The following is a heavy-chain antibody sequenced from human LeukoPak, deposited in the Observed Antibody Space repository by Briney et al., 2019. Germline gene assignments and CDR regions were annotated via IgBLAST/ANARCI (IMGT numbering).Heavy chain of an antibody. CDR1: GFTFSTYS. J-gene: IGHJ4*02. CDR3: AKSSGWFLDY. CDR2: ISSGSSTI. Sequence: GVSLRLSCAASGFTFSTYSMNWVRQAPGKGLEWLSYISSGSSTIYYADSVKGRFTISRDNAKNSLYLQMNSLRDEDTAVYYSAKSSGWFLDYWGQGTLVTVSS. D-gene: IGHD6-19*01. V-gene: IGHV3-48*02.